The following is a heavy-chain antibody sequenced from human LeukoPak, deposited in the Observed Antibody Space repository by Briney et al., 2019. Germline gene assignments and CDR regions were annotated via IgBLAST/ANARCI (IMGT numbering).Heavy chain of an antibody. J-gene: IGHJ4*02. CDR1: GFTFSSYE. D-gene: IGHD5-18*01. CDR2: ISSSGSTI. V-gene: IGHV3-48*03. CDR3: ARDPGYSYAYFDY. Sequence: GGSLRLSCGASGFTFSSYEMNWVRQAPGKGLEWVSYISSSGSTIYYADSVKGRFTISRDNAKNSLYLQMNSLRAEDTAVYYCARDPGYSYAYFDYWGQGTLVTVSS.